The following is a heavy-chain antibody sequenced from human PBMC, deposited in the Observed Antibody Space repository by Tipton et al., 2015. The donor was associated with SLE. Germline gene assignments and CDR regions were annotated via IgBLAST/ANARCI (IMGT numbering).Heavy chain of an antibody. Sequence: SLRLSCAASGFSFNTYTITWVRQVPGKGLEWVSSISSRSNYIKYADSLKGRFTISRDNAKDSLYLQMNSLRAEDTAVYYCARVKGYFDLWGQGTMVTVSS. J-gene: IGHJ3*01. D-gene: IGHD2-15*01. CDR3: ARVKGYFDL. CDR1: GFSFNTYT. CDR2: ISSRSNYI. V-gene: IGHV3-21*01.